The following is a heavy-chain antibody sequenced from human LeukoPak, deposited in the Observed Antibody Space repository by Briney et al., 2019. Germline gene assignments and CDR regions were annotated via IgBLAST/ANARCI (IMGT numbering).Heavy chain of an antibody. CDR1: GGSISSYS. CDR3: ARDRTGWFDP. J-gene: IGHJ5*02. V-gene: IGHV4-4*07. CDR2: FYISGST. Sequence: SETLSLTCTFSGGSISSYSWSWIRQPAGKGPEWIGRFYISGSTHYSPPLKSRVTVSLDKSRNQFSLKMSSVTAADTAVYYCARDRTGWFDPWGQGILVTVSS.